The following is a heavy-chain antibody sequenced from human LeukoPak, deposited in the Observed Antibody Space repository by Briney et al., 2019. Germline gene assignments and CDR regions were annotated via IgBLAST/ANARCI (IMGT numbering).Heavy chain of an antibody. CDR3: ARGAEGVAATDSNFDY. J-gene: IGHJ4*02. D-gene: IGHD6-13*01. Sequence: GGSLRLSCAASGFTFSRNSMNWVRQAPGKGREWGSSISTSSSYIYYADSVKGRFTISRDNARNSLYLQMNSLRAEDTAVFYCARGAEGVAATDSNFDYWGQGTLVTVSS. CDR1: GFTFSRNS. V-gene: IGHV3-21*01. CDR2: ISTSSSYI.